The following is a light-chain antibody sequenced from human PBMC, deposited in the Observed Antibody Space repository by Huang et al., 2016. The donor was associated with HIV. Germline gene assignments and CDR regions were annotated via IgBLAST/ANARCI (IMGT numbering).Light chain of an antibody. V-gene: IGKV3-11*01. Sequence: EIVLTQSPATLSLSPGERATLSCRASQSVSAYLAWYQQKPGQAPRLLIYGASNRATGIPARFSGRGSGTDFTLTISSLVPEDFAVYYCQQRSDWPLTFGGGTKVEIK. CDR2: GAS. J-gene: IGKJ4*01. CDR1: QSVSAY. CDR3: QQRSDWPLT.